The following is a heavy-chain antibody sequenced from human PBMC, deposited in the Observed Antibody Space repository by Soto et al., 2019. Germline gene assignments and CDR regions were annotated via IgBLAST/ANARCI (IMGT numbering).Heavy chain of an antibody. CDR1: GFSLTSPGVC. CDR2: IERDDDDK. CDR3: ARSIRGPRRFNGMDV. D-gene: IGHD1-20*01. V-gene: IGHV2-70*13. J-gene: IGHJ6*02. Sequence: SGPTLVNPTETLTVTCTFSGFSLTSPGVCVSWIRQSPGKALEWLALIERDDDDKYYSTSLKTRLTISKDTRKNQVVLTMANMGTADTATYYCARSIRGPRRFNGMDVWGQGTTVTVSS.